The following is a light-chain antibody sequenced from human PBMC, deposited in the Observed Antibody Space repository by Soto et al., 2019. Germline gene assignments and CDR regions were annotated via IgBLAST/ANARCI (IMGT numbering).Light chain of an antibody. V-gene: IGKV1-33*01. J-gene: IGKJ3*01. CDR3: HQYDRLPNT. Sequence: DIQMTQSPSSLSASVGDRVTITCQASQAIRDYLNWYQQKPGKAPKLLIYDASNLETGVPSRFSGSGSGTDFTCTISSLQPEDIATCYCHQYDRLPNTFGPGTKVD. CDR2: DAS. CDR1: QAIRDY.